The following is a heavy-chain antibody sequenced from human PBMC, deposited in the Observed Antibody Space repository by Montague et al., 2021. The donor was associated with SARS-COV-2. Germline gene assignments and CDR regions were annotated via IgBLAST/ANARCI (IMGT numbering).Heavy chain of an antibody. CDR3: ARLIYMSRGPIRHYMWFDP. V-gene: IGHV4-4*02. Sequence: LSLTCAVSGDSIISNNWWSWVRQTPHKGLEWIGEIYHLGGTNYNPSLESRITMSIDKSNNQFSLTLTSVTAADTAVYHCARLIYMSRGPIRHYMWFDPWGPGTLVTVSS. CDR1: GDSIISNNW. D-gene: IGHD3-10*01. J-gene: IGHJ5*02. CDR2: IYHLGGT.